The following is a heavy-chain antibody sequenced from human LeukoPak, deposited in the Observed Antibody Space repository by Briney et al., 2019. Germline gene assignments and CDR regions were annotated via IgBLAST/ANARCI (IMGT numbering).Heavy chain of an antibody. Sequence: RPGGSLRLSCAASGFPFDDYGMSWVRQVPGRGLEWVSGITWNADNTGYAEAVKGRFTISRDNAKNPLYLQMNSLRAEDTALYYCARDWRSGYSIDNWGQGTLVTVSS. V-gene: IGHV3-20*04. CDR2: ITWNADNT. J-gene: IGHJ4*02. CDR3: ARDWRSGYSIDN. CDR1: GFPFDDYG. D-gene: IGHD6-19*01.